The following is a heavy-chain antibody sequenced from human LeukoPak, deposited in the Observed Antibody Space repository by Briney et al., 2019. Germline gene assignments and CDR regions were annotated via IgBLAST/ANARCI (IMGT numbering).Heavy chain of an antibody. Sequence: GGSLRLSCAASGFTFSSYSMNWVRQAPGKGLEWVSSISSSSSYIYYADSVKGRFTISRDNANNSLYLQMNSLRAEDTAVYYCARDIVVVVAATRGGFDYWGQGTLVTVSS. CDR2: ISSSSSYI. V-gene: IGHV3-21*01. D-gene: IGHD2-15*01. CDR3: ARDIVVVVAATRGGFDY. CDR1: GFTFSSYS. J-gene: IGHJ4*02.